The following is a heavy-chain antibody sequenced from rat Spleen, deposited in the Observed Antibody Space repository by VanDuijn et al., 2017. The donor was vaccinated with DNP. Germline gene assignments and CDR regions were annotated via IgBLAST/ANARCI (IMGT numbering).Heavy chain of an antibody. Sequence: EVKLVESGGGLVQPGRSLKLSCAASGFTFSNYYMAWVRQAPGKGLEWIGEISPDGTTTTYISSLKDKITISRDNAQNTLYLQMSKLGSEETATYYCARLEQLRSYFDYWGQGVMVTVSS. CDR1: GFTFSNYY. V-gene: IGHV4-2*01. J-gene: IGHJ2*01. CDR3: ARLEQLRSYFDY. D-gene: IGHD1-10*01. CDR2: ISPDGTTT.